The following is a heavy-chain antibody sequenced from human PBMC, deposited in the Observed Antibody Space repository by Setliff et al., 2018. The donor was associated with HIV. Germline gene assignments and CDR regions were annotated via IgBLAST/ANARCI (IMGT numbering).Heavy chain of an antibody. V-gene: IGHV4-34*01. D-gene: IGHD1-1*01. Sequence: SETLSLTCAVYGGSLGGYYWSWIRQPPGKGLEWIGEINHRGTTNSNPSLKRRVTISVDTSKSQFSLRLSSVTAADTAVYYCARPRLWRDAFDIWGQGAMVTVSS. CDR1: GGSLGGYY. CDR3: ARPRLWRDAFDI. J-gene: IGHJ3*02. CDR2: INHRGTT.